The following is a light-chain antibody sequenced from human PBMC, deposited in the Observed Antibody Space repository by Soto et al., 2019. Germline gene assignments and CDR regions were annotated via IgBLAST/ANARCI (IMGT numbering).Light chain of an antibody. CDR2: KAS. J-gene: IGKJ1*01. CDR1: QSISSW. CDR3: QQYNSYSWT. V-gene: IGKV1-5*03. Sequence: DIQMTQSPSTLSASLGDRVTITCRASQSISSWLAWYQQKPGKAPNLLIYKASTLESGVPSRFSGSGSGTEFTLTISSVQPDDFATYYCQQYNSYSWTFGQGTKVDIK.